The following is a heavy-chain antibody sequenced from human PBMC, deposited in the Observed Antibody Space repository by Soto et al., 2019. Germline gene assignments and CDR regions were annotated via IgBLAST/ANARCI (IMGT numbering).Heavy chain of an antibody. V-gene: IGHV1-69*01. CDR3: GRGWGYDSNDDYYAY. D-gene: IGHD3-22*01. CDR2: FIPIFGTA. CDR1: GGTFSRHA. J-gene: IGHJ4*02. Sequence: QVQLVQSGAEVRKPGSSVKVSCKASGGTFSRHAINWVRQAPGQGLEWMGGFIPIFGTANHAQKFQGRVTMIADESTRTVYMDLGSVRSEDTAMYYCGRGWGYDSNDDYYAYWGQGTLVSVSS.